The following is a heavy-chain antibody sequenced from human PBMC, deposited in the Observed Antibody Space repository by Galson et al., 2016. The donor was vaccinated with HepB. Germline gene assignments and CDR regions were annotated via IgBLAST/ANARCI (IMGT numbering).Heavy chain of an antibody. J-gene: IGHJ4*02. CDR3: TRGGQPYDPRACSQCSSLGY. V-gene: IGHV3-23*01. Sequence: SLRLSCAASGFSFSSYGMSWVRQAPGKGLGWVSAITDRGNDGTTYYADSVRGRFTISGDYYKNTLYLQMDSLRAEDTALYYCTRGGQPYDPRACSQCSSLGYWGQGTLVSVSS. D-gene: IGHD3-16*01. CDR1: GFSFSSYG. CDR2: ITDRGNDGTT.